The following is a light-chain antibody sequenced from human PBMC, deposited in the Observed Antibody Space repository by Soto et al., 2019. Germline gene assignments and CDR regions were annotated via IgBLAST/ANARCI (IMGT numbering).Light chain of an antibody. CDR3: SSYTSSSIRVV. Sequence: QSVLTQPASVSGSPGQSITISCTGTSSDVGGYNYVSWYQHHPGKAPKLMIYDVSKRPSGLSNRFSGSKSGNTASLTISGLQAEDEADYYCSSYTSSSIRVVFGGGTKLTVL. CDR1: SSDVGGYNY. J-gene: IGLJ2*01. CDR2: DVS. V-gene: IGLV2-14*03.